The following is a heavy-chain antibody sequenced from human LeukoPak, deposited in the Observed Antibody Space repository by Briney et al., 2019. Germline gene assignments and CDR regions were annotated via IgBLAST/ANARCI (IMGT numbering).Heavy chain of an antibody. V-gene: IGHV1-2*02. CDR1: GYTFTGYY. Sequence: ASVKVSCKASGYTFTGYYIHWVRQAPGQGLEWMGWINPNSGGTNYAQKFQGRVTMTRDTSISTAYMELSRLRSDDTAVYYCARDERSLGYCSGGSCSTSDYWGQGTLVTVSS. D-gene: IGHD2-15*01. J-gene: IGHJ4*02. CDR3: ARDERSLGYCSGGSCSTSDY. CDR2: INPNSGGT.